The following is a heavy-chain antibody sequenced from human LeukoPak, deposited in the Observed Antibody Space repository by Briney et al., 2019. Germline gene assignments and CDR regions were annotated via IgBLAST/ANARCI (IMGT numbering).Heavy chain of an antibody. D-gene: IGHD2-2*01. V-gene: IGHV3-23*01. CDR1: GFTFSSYA. Sequence: PGGSLRLSCAASGFTFSSYAMSWVRQAPGKGLEWVSAISGSGGSTYYADSVKGRFTISRDNAKNSLFLQMNSLRAEDTAVYFCASGSTSFDYWGQGALVTVSS. CDR3: ASGSTSFDY. CDR2: ISGSGGST. J-gene: IGHJ4*02.